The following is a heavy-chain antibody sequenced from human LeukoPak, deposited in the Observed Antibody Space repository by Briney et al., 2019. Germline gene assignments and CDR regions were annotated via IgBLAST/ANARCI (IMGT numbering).Heavy chain of an antibody. J-gene: IGHJ4*02. CDR3: ARDGGAPAGYFDY. V-gene: IGHV4-59*01. Sequence: SETLSLTCTVSGGSISSYYWSWIRQPPGEGLEWIGYIYYSWGTIYNPSLKSRVTIEGDTSKNQFSLKLTSVTAADTAVYYCARDGGAPAGYFDYWGQGILVTVSS. CDR2: IYYSWGT. CDR1: GGSISSYY. D-gene: IGHD2-21*01.